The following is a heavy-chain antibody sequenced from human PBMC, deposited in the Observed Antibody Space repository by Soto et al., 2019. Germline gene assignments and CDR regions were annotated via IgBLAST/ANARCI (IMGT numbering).Heavy chain of an antibody. CDR3: AGDLRVYYYDFWSGFGAFDS. V-gene: IGHV1-18*01. Sequence: ASVKVSCKASGYTFTSYGISWVRQAPGQGLEWMGWISAYNGNTNYAQKLQGRVTMTTDTSTSTAYMELRSLRSDDTAVYYCAGDLRVYYYDFWSGFGAFDSWSQGIMVTVSS. CDR2: ISAYNGNT. D-gene: IGHD3-3*01. CDR1: GYTFTSYG. J-gene: IGHJ3*02.